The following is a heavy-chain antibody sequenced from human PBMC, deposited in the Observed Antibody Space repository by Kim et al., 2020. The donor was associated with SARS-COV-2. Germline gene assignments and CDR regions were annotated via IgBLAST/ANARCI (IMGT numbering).Heavy chain of an antibody. CDR3: ASSVLGWYSPFDY. CDR1: GFTFSSYS. V-gene: IGHV3-21*04. D-gene: IGHD6-19*01. J-gene: IGHJ4*02. Sequence: GGSLRLSCAASGFTFSSYSMNWVRQAPGKGLEWVSSISSSSSYIYYADSVKGRFTISRDNAKNSLYLQMNSLRAEDTAVYYCASSVLGWYSPFDYWGQGTLVTVSS. CDR2: ISSSSSYI.